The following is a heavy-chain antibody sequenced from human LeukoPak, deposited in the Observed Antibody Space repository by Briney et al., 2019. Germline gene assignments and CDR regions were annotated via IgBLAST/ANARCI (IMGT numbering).Heavy chain of an antibody. CDR3: ARDALAAGYRLEWYYFDY. CDR1: GLTFSTYT. Sequence: GGSLRLSCAASGLTFSTYTMNWVRQAPGKGLEWVSSISSSSSYIYYADSVKGRFTISRDNAKNPLYLQMNSLRAEDTAVYYCARDALAAGYRLEWYYFDYWGQGTLVTVSS. D-gene: IGHD2-2*01. V-gene: IGHV3-21*01. CDR2: ISSSSSYI. J-gene: IGHJ4*02.